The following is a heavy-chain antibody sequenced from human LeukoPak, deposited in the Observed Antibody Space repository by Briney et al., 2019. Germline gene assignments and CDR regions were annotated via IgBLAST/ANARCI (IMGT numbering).Heavy chain of an antibody. D-gene: IGHD5-24*01. J-gene: IGHJ4*02. CDR3: AREAVALAAFDY. CDR2: IHYSGST. CDR1: GDSISTRYY. V-gene: IGHV4-59*01. Sequence: SETLSLTCTVSGDSISTRYYWSWIRQPPGKGLEWIGYIHYSGSTSYSPSLKSRVTISVDTSKNQFSLKVNSVTAADTAVYYCAREAVALAAFDYWGQGTLVTVSS.